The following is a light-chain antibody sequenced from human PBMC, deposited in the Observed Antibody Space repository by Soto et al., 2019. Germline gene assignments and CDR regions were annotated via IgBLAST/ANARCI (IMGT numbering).Light chain of an antibody. V-gene: IGLV8-61*01. CDR1: SGPVSSGYY. Sequence: QTVVTQEPSFSVSPGGTVTLTCGLSSGPVSSGYYPSWYQRTPGQSPRPLMYNTNTRSSGVPDRFSGSILGDKAALTIAGAQADDESEYYCMLDMGSGIYVFGTGTKLTVL. CDR2: NTN. J-gene: IGLJ1*01. CDR3: MLDMGSGIYV.